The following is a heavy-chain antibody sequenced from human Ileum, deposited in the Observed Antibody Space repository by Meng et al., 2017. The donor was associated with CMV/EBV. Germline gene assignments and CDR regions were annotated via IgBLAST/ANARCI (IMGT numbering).Heavy chain of an antibody. Sequence: GESLKISCAASGFTFSSYWMSWVRQAPGKGLEWVANIKLDGSEKYYVDSVKGRFTISRDTARNSVDLQMNSLRDEDTAIYYCVRDARVAYSGGAGYGMDVWGQGTTVTVSS. CDR1: GFTFSSYW. CDR3: VRDARVAYSGGAGYGMDV. J-gene: IGHJ6*02. D-gene: IGHD2-21*01. V-gene: IGHV3-7*01. CDR2: IKLDGSEK.